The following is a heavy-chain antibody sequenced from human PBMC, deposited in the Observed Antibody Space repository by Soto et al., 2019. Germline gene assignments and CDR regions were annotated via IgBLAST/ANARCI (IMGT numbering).Heavy chain of an antibody. V-gene: IGHV4-39*01. Sequence: HLQLQESGPGLVKPSETLSLTCTVSGGSISSSSYYWGWIRQPPGKGLEWIGSIYYSGSTYYNPSLKSRVTISVYTSKNQFSLKLSSVSAADTAVYYCARDYYGSGSYYKHDYYYGMDVWGQGTTVTVSS. J-gene: IGHJ6*02. CDR2: IYYSGST. D-gene: IGHD3-10*01. CDR3: ARDYYGSGSYYKHDYYYGMDV. CDR1: GGSISSSSYY.